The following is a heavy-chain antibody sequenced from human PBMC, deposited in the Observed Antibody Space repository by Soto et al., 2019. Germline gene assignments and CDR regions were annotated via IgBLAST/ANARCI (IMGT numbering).Heavy chain of an antibody. D-gene: IGHD1-1*01. J-gene: IGHJ4*02. CDR3: ARDRDNWSELSSYFDY. CDR2: IIPILGIA. V-gene: IGHV1-69*08. CDR1: GGTFSSYT. Sequence: QVQLVQSGAEVKKPGSSVKVSCKASGGTFSSYTISWVRQAPGQGLEWMGRIIPILGIANYAQEFQGRVTITADKSTSTAYMELSSLRSEDTAVYYCARDRDNWSELSSYFDYWGQGTLVTVSS.